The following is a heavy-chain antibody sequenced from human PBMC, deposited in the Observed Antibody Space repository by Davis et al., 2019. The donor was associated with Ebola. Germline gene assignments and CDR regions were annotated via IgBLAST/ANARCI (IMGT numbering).Heavy chain of an antibody. J-gene: IGHJ6*02. CDR1: GGTFSSYA. CDR3: AREEVPAAIVFYYYYGMDV. Sequence: SVKVSCKASGGTFSSYAISWVRQAPGQGLEWMGEIIPIFGTANYAQKFQGRVTITADESTSTVYMELSSLRSEDTAVYYCAREEVPAAIVFYYYYGMDVWGQGTTVTVSS. CDR2: IIPIFGTA. V-gene: IGHV1-69*13. D-gene: IGHD2-2*02.